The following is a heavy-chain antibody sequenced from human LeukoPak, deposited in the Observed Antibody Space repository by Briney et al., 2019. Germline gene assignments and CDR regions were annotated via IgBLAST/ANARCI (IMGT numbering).Heavy chain of an antibody. CDR3: VKDHESSGYFDY. Sequence: GGSLRLSCAASGFTFSSYAMHWVRQAPGKGLEWVALISYDVNKKYYVDSVKGRFTISRDNSKNTLYLQMDSLRAEDTAVYYCVKDHESSGYFDYWGQGTLVTVSS. J-gene: IGHJ4*02. CDR2: ISYDVNKK. V-gene: IGHV3-30*18. CDR1: GFTFSSYA. D-gene: IGHD3-22*01.